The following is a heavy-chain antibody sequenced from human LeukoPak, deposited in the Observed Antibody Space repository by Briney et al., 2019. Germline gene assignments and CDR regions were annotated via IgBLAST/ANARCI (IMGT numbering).Heavy chain of an antibody. J-gene: IGHJ6*03. CDR3: ASGGYMDV. V-gene: IGHV4-59*01. CDR1: GGSFSGYY. Sequence: PSETLSLTCAVYGGSFSGYYWSWIRQPPGKGLEWIGYIYYSGSTNYNPSLKSRVTISVDTSKNQSSLKLSSVTAADTAVYYCASGGYMDVWGKGTTVTVSS. D-gene: IGHD3-3*01. CDR2: IYYSGST.